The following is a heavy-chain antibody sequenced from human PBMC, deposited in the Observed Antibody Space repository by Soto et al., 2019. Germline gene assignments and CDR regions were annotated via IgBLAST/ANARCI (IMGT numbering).Heavy chain of an antibody. V-gene: IGHV3-33*06. J-gene: IGHJ5*02. CDR1: GFTFSSYG. CDR3: AKELNYYDSSGWQTRWFDP. CDR2: IWYDGSNK. Sequence: PGGSLRLSCAASGFTFSSYGMHWVRQAPGKGLEWVAVIWYDGSNKYYADSVKGRFTISRDNSKNTLYLQMNSLRAEDTAVYYCAKELNYYDSSGWQTRWFDPWGQGTLVTVSS. D-gene: IGHD3-22*01.